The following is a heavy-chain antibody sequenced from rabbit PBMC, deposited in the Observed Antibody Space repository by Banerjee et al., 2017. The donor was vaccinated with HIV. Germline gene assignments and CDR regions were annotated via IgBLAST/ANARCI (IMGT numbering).Heavy chain of an antibody. D-gene: IGHD4-1*01. J-gene: IGHJ4*01. Sequence: QEQLEESGGDLVKPEGSLTLTCTASGFSFSNKYVMCWVRQAPGKGLEWIACINTSSGDTVYATWAKGRFTISKASWTTVTLQMTSLTAADTATYFCARDLSSSGWSDFALWGPGTLVTVS. CDR3: ARDLSSSGWSDFAL. V-gene: IGHV1S45*01. CDR2: INTSSGDT. CDR1: GFSFSNKYV.